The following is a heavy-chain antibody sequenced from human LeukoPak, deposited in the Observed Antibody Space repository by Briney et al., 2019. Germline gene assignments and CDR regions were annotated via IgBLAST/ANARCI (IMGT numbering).Heavy chain of an antibody. V-gene: IGHV3-21*01. CDR1: GFTFSSYS. D-gene: IGHD6-19*01. CDR3: ARGAAVAGTGEWFDP. CDR2: ISSSSSYI. Sequence: GGSLRLSCAASGFTFSSYSMNWVRQAPGKGLEWVSSISSSSSYIYYADSVKGRFTISRDNAKNSLYLQMNSLRAEDTAVYYCARGAAVAGTGEWFDPWGQGTLVTVSS. J-gene: IGHJ5*02.